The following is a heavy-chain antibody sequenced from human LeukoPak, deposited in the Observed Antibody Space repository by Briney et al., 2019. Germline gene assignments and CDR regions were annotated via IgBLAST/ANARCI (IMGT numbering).Heavy chain of an antibody. Sequence: SVKVSCKASGGTFSSYTISWVRQAPGQGLEWMGMIIPILGIANYAQKFQGRVTITADKSTSTAYMELSSLRSEDTAVYYCARDYGSGSYFNYWGQGTLVTVSS. CDR1: GGTFSSYT. D-gene: IGHD3-10*01. CDR2: IIPILGIA. V-gene: IGHV1-69*02. J-gene: IGHJ4*02. CDR3: ARDYGSGSYFNY.